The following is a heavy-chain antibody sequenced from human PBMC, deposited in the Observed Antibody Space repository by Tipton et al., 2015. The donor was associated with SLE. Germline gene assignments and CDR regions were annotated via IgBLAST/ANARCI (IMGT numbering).Heavy chain of an antibody. J-gene: IGHJ3*02. CDR2: INPNSGGT. CDR3: ARDRRGYDAFDI. D-gene: IGHD5-12*01. V-gene: IGHV1-2*04. CDR1: GYTFTSYG. Sequence: QLVQSGAEVKKPGASVKVSCKASGYTFTSYGISWVRQAPGQGLEWMGWINPNSGGTNYAQKFQGWVTMTRDTSISTAYMELSRLRSDDTAVYYCARDRRGYDAFDIWGQGTMVTVSS.